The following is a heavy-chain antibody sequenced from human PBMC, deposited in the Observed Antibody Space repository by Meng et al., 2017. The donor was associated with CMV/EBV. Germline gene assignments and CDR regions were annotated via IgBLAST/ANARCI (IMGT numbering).Heavy chain of an antibody. CDR2: INHSGST. CDR1: GGSFSGYY. V-gene: IGHV4-34*01. J-gene: IGHJ6*02. CDR3: ARDRRPDIVVVPAADPYYYYYGMDV. D-gene: IGHD2-2*01. Sequence: SETLSLTCAVYGGSFSGYYWSWIRQPPGKGLEWIAEINHSGSTNYNPSLKSRVTISVDTSKNQFSLKLSSVTAADTAVYYCARDRRPDIVVVPAADPYYYYYGMDVWGQGTTVTVSS.